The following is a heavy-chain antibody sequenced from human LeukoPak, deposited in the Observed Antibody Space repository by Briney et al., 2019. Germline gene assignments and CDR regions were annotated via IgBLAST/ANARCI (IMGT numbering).Heavy chain of an antibody. J-gene: IGHJ4*02. CDR2: ISGSGGIT. D-gene: IGHD6-19*01. CDR3: VKGLVAGPLGCFDY. CDR1: GFTFSSYA. Sequence: PGGSLRLSCAASGFTFSSYAMHWVRQAPGKGLEWISAISGSGGITYYADSVKGRFTISRDNSKNTLYLQMNSLRAEDTAVYYCVKGLVAGPLGCFDYWGQGTLVTVSS. V-gene: IGHV3-23*01.